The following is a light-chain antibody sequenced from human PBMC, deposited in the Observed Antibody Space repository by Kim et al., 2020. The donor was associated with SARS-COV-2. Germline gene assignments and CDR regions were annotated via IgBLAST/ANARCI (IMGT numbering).Light chain of an antibody. J-gene: IGKJ1*01. V-gene: IGKV1-27*01. Sequence: ASVGDGVTITCRASQDISNDLGWYQQKPGKVPKVLISGASTLQTGVPSRFSGSRSGTEFTLTISSLQPEDVATYYCQKYNNAPLTFGQGTKVEIK. CDR3: QKYNNAPLT. CDR2: GAS. CDR1: QDISND.